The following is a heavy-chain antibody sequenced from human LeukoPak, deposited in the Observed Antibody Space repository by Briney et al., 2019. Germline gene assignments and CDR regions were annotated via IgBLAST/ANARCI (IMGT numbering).Heavy chain of an antibody. V-gene: IGHV4-38-2*02. CDR1: GYSISSGYY. J-gene: IGHJ4*02. CDR3: ARGDSSGVPDY. CDR2: IYHSGST. D-gene: IGHD3-22*01. Sequence: PSETLSLTCTVSGYSISSGYYWGWIRQPPGKGLEWIGSIYHSGSTYYNPSLKSRVTISVDTSKNQFSLKLSSVTAADTAVYYCARGDSSGVPDYWGQGTLVTVSS.